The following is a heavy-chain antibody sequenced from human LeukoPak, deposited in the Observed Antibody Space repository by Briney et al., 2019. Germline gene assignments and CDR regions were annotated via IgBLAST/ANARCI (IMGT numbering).Heavy chain of an antibody. Sequence: ASVKVSCKASGYTFNSSYMHWVRQAPGQGLEWMGIINPSDDSTRYAQKFQGRVTITADESTSTAYMELSSLRSEDTAVYYCARETHRGVEYDYWGQGTLVTVSS. CDR1: GYTFNSSY. J-gene: IGHJ4*02. V-gene: IGHV1-46*02. CDR2: INPSDDST. D-gene: IGHD3-10*01. CDR3: ARETHRGVEYDY.